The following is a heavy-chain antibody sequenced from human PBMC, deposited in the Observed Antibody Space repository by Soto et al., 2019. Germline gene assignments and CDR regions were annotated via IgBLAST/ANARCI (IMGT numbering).Heavy chain of an antibody. J-gene: IGHJ6*02. CDR3: VRLAAAAPDYYYCCMDV. Sequence: GGSLRLSCSASGFTFSSYAMHWVRQAPGQGLQYVSAISSNGGSTYYADSVKGRFTISRDNSKNTLYLQMSSLRAEDTAVFYCVRLAAAAPDYYYCCMDVWGHGTTVTVSS. CDR1: GFTFSSYA. CDR2: ISSNGGST. D-gene: IGHD6-13*01. V-gene: IGHV3-64D*08.